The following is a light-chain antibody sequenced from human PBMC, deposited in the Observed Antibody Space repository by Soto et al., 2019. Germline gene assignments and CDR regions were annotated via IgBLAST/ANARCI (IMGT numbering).Light chain of an antibody. Sequence: EIVMTQSPVTLSVSPGERATLSCRASQSISNHLAWYQQKPGQAPRLLIYGASTRATGIPARFSGSGSGTEFTLTISSLEPEDFAVYYCQQRSNWPPTFGQGTRLE. CDR3: QQRSNWPPT. CDR2: GAS. CDR1: QSISNH. J-gene: IGKJ5*01. V-gene: IGKV3-15*01.